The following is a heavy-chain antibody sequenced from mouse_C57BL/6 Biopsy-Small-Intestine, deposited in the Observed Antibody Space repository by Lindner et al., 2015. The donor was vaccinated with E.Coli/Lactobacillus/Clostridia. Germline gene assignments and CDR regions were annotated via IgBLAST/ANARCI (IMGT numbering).Heavy chain of an antibody. CDR1: GFSFNTYA. D-gene: IGHD2-3*01. V-gene: IGHV10-1*01. CDR2: IRSKSNNYAT. Sequence: VQLQESGGGLVQPKGSLKLSCAASGFSFNTYAMNWVRQAPGKGLEWVARIRSKSNNYATYYADSVKDRFTISRDDSESMLYLQMNNLKTEDTAMYYRVSPKIYDGSFAYWGQGTLVTVSA. J-gene: IGHJ3*01. CDR3: VSPKIYDGSFAY.